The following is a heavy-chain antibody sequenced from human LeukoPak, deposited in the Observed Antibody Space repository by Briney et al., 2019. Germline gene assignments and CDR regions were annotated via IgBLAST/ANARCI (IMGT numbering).Heavy chain of an antibody. CDR3: AKDVRFGESILDY. Sequence: PGGSLRLSCAASGFTFDDYAMHWVRQPPGKGLEWVSGLSWNSGSIGYADSVKGRFTISRDNAKNSLYLQMNSLRVEDTALYYCAKDVRFGESILDYWGQGTLVTVSS. D-gene: IGHD3-10*01. J-gene: IGHJ4*02. V-gene: IGHV3-9*01. CDR1: GFTFDDYA. CDR2: LSWNSGSI.